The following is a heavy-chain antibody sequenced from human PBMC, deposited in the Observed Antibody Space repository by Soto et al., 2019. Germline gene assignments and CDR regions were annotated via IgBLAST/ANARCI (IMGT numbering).Heavy chain of an antibody. CDR2: INWNGGST. V-gene: IGHV3-20*04. J-gene: IGHJ1*01. D-gene: IGHD1-26*01. CDR1: GFTFGDHG. CDR3: ARARGDYYRYFQG. Sequence: DVQLVESGGSVVRPGGSLRLSCAASGFTFGDHGMIWVRQAPGKGLEWVSGINWNGGSTGYVDSVKGRFTISRDNAKNYLYLQMDSLRADDTALYYCARARGDYYRYFQGWGQGTLVTVSS.